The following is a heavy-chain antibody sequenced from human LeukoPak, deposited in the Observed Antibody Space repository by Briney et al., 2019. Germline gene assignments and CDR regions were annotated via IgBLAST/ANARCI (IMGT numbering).Heavy chain of an antibody. CDR3: ARARFNYYDSSGYSPFDY. CDR1: GYSFTSYW. D-gene: IGHD3-22*01. CDR2: IYPGDSDT. Sequence: GESLKISCKGSGYSFTSYWIGWVRQMPGKGLEWMGIIYPGDSDTRYSPSFQGQVTISADKSISTAYLQWSSLKASDTAMYHCARARFNYYDSSGYSPFDYWGQGTLVTVSS. J-gene: IGHJ4*02. V-gene: IGHV5-51*01.